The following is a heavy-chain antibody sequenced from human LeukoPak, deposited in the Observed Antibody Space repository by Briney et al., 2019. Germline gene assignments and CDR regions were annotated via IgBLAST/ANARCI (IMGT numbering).Heavy chain of an antibody. V-gene: IGHV3-9*01. J-gene: IGHJ4*02. D-gene: IGHD3-10*01. Sequence: SLRLSCAASGFTFDDYAMHWVRQAPGKGLEWVSGISWNSGSIGYADSVKGRFTISRDNAKNSLYLQMNGLRAEDTALYYCAKDRLYGSGSYWGYFDYWGQGTLVTVSS. CDR1: GFTFDDYA. CDR3: AKDRLYGSGSYWGYFDY. CDR2: ISWNSGSI.